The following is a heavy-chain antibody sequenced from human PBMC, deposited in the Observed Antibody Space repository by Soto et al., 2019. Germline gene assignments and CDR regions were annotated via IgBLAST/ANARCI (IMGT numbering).Heavy chain of an antibody. CDR2: ISSDGSRK. J-gene: IGHJ4*02. Sequence: QVQLVESGGGVVQPGRSLRLSCAASVFTFGNFGIHWVRQAPGKGLEWVADISSDGSRKFYADSVKGRFTISRDNSKNTLYLQMNSLRTEDTAVYFCARGCSGGTNCFYFDFWGQGILVTVSS. CDR1: VFTFGNFG. CDR3: ARGCSGGTNCFYFDF. V-gene: IGHV3-30*03. D-gene: IGHD6-13*01.